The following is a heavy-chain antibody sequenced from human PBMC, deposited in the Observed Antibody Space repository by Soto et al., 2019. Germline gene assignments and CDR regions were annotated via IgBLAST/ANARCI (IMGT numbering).Heavy chain of an antibody. J-gene: IGHJ5*02. CDR1: GGSISSYY. Sequence: LSLTCTVSGGSISSYYWSWIRQPPGKGLEWIGYIYYSGSTNYNPSLKSRVTISVDTSKNQFSLKLSSVTAADTAVYYCARRVVVPAAIFGHNWFDPWGQGTLVTVSS. CDR2: IYYSGST. D-gene: IGHD2-2*01. V-gene: IGHV4-59*08. CDR3: ARRVVVPAAIFGHNWFDP.